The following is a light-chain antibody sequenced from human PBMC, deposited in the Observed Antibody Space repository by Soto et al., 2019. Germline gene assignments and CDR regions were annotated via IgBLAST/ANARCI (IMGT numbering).Light chain of an antibody. CDR3: SSYAGSNNLV. CDR1: SSDVGGYNY. CDR2: EVI. V-gene: IGLV2-8*01. J-gene: IGLJ2*01. Sequence: QSALTQPPSASGSPGPSVTISCTGTSSDVGGYNYVSWYQQYPGKAPKLLIYEVIKRPSGVPDRLSGSKSGNTASLTVSGLQAEDEADYYCSSYAGSNNLVFGGGTKLTVL.